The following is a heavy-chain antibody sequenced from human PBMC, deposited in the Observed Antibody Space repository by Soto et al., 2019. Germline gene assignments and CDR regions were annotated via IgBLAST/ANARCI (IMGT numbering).Heavy chain of an antibody. CDR1: GDSVSSNSAA. CDR2: TYYRSKWYN. J-gene: IGHJ4*02. Sequence: SQTLSLTCAISGDSVSSNSAAWNWIRQSPSRGLEWLGRTYYRSKWYNEYAVSVKSRITINPDTSKNQFSLQLNSVTPEDTAVYYCAREYCSGGSCYHGFDCWGQGTLVTVSS. D-gene: IGHD2-15*01. V-gene: IGHV6-1*01. CDR3: AREYCSGGSCYHGFDC.